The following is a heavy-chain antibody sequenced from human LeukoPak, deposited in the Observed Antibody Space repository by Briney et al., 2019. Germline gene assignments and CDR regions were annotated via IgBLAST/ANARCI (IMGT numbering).Heavy chain of an antibody. J-gene: IGHJ3*02. V-gene: IGHV3-7*01. CDR1: GFTFSSYW. CDR3: ARPAPYSSSWHGADAFDI. D-gene: IGHD6-13*01. CDR2: IKQDGSEK. Sequence: GGSLRLSCAASGFTFSSYWMSWVRQAPGKGLEWVANIKQDGSEKYYVDSVKSRFTISRDNAKTSLYLQMTSLRAEDTAVYYCARPAPYSSSWHGADAFDIWGQGTMVTVSS.